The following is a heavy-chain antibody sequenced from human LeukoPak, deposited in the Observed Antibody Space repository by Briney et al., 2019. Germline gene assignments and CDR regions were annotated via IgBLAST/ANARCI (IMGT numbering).Heavy chain of an antibody. J-gene: IGHJ4*02. CDR3: AKTQSIGIAALTHDFDY. CDR2: ISWNSDSI. D-gene: IGHD6-6*01. Sequence: PGGSLRLSCVASGFTFSRYAMHWVRQAPGKGLEWVSGISWNSDSIGYADSVKGRFTISRDNAKNSLYLQMNSLRAEDTALYYCAKTQSIGIAALTHDFDYWGQGTLVTASS. V-gene: IGHV3-9*01. CDR1: GFTFSRYA.